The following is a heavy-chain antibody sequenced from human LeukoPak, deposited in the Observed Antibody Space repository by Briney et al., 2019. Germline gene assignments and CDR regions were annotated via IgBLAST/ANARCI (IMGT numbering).Heavy chain of an antibody. CDR2: INPSGGST. V-gene: IGHV1-46*03. CDR3: ARDIVVGVAATNDYNWFDP. Sequence: ASVTVSYTASGYTFTSYSMHWVRQAPGQGLEWMALINPSGGSTIYAQKFQGRVTITRDKSTSTLYMELSSLRSEDTAVYYCARDIVVGVAATNDYNWFDPWGQGTLVTVSS. D-gene: IGHD2-15*01. J-gene: IGHJ5*02. CDR1: GYTFTSYS.